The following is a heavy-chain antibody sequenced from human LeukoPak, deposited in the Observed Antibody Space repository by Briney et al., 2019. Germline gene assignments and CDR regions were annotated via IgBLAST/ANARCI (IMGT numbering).Heavy chain of an antibody. CDR1: GFTFSTYL. CDR2: IHGDGIST. Sequence: GGSLRLSCAASGFTFSTYLMHWVRQAPGKGLVWVSRIHGDGISTTYADSVKGRFTISRDNAKNTLYLQMNSLRAEDTAVYFCASGELDSLYYFDYWGQGTLVTVSS. V-gene: IGHV3-74*01. D-gene: IGHD1-1*01. CDR3: ASGELDSLYYFDY. J-gene: IGHJ4*02.